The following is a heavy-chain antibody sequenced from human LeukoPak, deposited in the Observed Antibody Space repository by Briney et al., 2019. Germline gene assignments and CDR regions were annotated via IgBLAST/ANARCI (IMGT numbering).Heavy chain of an antibody. CDR1: GFTFSSYS. Sequence: GGSLRLSCAASGFTFSSYSMNWVRQAPGKGLEWVSSISSSSSYIYYADSVKGRFTISRDNSKNTLYLQMNSLRAEDTAVYYCAKDAGVVVATLYPKLFDYWGQGTLVTVSS. V-gene: IGHV3-21*04. D-gene: IGHD2-15*01. J-gene: IGHJ4*02. CDR3: AKDAGVVVATLYPKLFDY. CDR2: ISSSSSYI.